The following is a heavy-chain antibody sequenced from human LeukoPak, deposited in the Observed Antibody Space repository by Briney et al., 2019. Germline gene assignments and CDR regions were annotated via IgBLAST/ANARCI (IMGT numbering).Heavy chain of an antibody. Sequence: SETLSLTCTVSGGSISSYYWSWIRQPPGKGLEWIGEINHSGSTNYNPSLKSRVTISVDTSKNQFSLKLSSVTAADTAVYYCARAATSLTIFGVVIGRHYYYMDVWGKGTTVTVSS. CDR1: GGSISSYY. J-gene: IGHJ6*03. D-gene: IGHD3-3*01. CDR2: INHSGST. CDR3: ARAATSLTIFGVVIGRHYYYMDV. V-gene: IGHV4-34*01.